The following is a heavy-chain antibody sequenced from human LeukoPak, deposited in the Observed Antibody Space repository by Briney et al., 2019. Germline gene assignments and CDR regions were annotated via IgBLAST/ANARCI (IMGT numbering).Heavy chain of an antibody. Sequence: SETLSLTCTVSGGSISSYYWSWIRQPPGKGLEWIGYIYYSGSTNYNPSLKSRVTISVDTSKNQFSLKLSSVTAADTAVYYCAREAGTIFGVVGLDYWGQGTLVTVSS. D-gene: IGHD3-3*01. V-gene: IGHV4-59*01. J-gene: IGHJ4*02. CDR2: IYYSGST. CDR1: GGSISSYY. CDR3: AREAGTIFGVVGLDY.